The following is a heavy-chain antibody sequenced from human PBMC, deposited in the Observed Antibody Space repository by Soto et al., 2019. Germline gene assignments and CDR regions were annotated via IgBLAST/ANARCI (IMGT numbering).Heavy chain of an antibody. J-gene: IGHJ4*02. CDR2: IYSGGST. Sequence: PGGSLRLSCAASGFTVSSNYMSWVRQAPGKGLEWVSVIYSGGSTYYADSVKGRFTISRDNSKNTLYLQMNSLRAEDTAVYYCARVAYDILTGYYGYFDYWGRGTLVTVSS. CDR1: GFTVSSNY. CDR3: ARVAYDILTGYYGYFDY. D-gene: IGHD3-9*01. V-gene: IGHV3-66*01.